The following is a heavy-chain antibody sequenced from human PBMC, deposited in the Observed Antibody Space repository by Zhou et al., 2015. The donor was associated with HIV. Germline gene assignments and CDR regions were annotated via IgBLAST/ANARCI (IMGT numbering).Heavy chain of an antibody. J-gene: IGHJ2*01. CDR3: AREGWGSWYFDL. V-gene: IGHV1-8*01. CDR1: GYAFATYD. D-gene: IGHD7-27*01. Sequence: QVQLVQSGPVVKKPGASVKVSCKASGYAFATYDINWVRQATGQGLEWMGWMSPKTGNTGYAQKFQGRVTMTRNTSISTAYMELSSLRSEDTAAYYCAREGWGSWYFDLWGRGTLVSVSS. CDR2: MSPKTGNT.